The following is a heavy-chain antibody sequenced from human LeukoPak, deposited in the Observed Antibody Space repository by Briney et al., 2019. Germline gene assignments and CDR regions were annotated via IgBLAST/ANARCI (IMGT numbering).Heavy chain of an antibody. J-gene: IGHJ3*02. CDR1: GYTFTNYG. CDR3: ARSNSSGWAHDAFDI. D-gene: IGHD6-19*01. V-gene: IGHV1-18*01. CDR2: ISTYNGNT. Sequence: ASVKVSCKASGYTFTNYGISWVRQAPGQGLEWMGWISTYNGNTNYAQKLQGRVTMTTDTSTSTAYMELRSLRSDDTAVYYCARSNSSGWAHDAFDIWGQGTMVTVSS.